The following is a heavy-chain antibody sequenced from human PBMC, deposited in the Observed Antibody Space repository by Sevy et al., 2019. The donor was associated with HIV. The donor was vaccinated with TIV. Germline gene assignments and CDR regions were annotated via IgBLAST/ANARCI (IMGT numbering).Heavy chain of an antibody. CDR3: TRVRGLLGWFDS. CDR1: GFTFSDYT. Sequence: GSLRLSCAASGFTFSDYTIHWVRQAPGKGLEGVSVISYDGSRTSYADSVKGRFTISRDNSKNTLFLQMNSLRAEDTAVYYCTRVRGLLGWFDSWGQGTLVTVSS. V-gene: IGHV3-30*04. D-gene: IGHD3-10*01. CDR2: ISYDGSRT. J-gene: IGHJ5*01.